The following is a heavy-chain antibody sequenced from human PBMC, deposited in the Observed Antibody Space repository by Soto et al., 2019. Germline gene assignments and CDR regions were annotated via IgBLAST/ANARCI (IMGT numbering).Heavy chain of an antibody. CDR1: GGSISTSSHY. D-gene: IGHD2-15*01. J-gene: IGHJ4*01. CDR2: IYYSGST. V-gene: IGHV4-39*01. CDR3: SRHTGYCSDGGCRHFDY. Sequence: PSETLSLTCTVSGGSISTSSHYWGWVRQPPGKGLEWIGSIYYSGSTYYNPSLKSRIAVSVDTSRNQFSLKLSSVSAADAALYYCSRHTGYCSDGGCRHFDYWGHGTLVTVSS.